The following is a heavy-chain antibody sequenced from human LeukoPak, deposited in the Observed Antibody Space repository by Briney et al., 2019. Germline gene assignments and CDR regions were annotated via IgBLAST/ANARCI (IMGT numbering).Heavy chain of an antibody. CDR3: AREDVVLVDTVRYYYYGMDV. V-gene: IGHV1-46*01. CDR1: GYNFISYY. D-gene: IGHD5-18*01. J-gene: IGHJ6*02. Sequence: ASVKVSCKASGYNFISYYMHWVRQAPGQGLEWMGIINPSGGSTSYAQKFQDRVTMTRDTSTSTVYMELSSLKSEDTAVYYCAREDVVLVDTVRYYYYGMDVWGQGTTVTVSS. CDR2: INPSGGST.